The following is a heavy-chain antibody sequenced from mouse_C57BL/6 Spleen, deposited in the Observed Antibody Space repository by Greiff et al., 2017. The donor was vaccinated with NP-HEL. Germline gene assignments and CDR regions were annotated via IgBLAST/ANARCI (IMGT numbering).Heavy chain of an antibody. CDR2: ISYDGSN. J-gene: IGHJ1*03. V-gene: IGHV3-6*01. D-gene: IGHD2-5*01. CDR3: ARRGAYYSNSGYFDV. Sequence: EVKLVESGPGLVKPSQSLSLTCSVTGYSITSGYYWNWIRQFPGNKLEWMGYISYDGSNNYNPSLKNRISITRDTSKNQFFLKLNSVTTEDPATYYSARRGAYYSNSGYFDVWGTGTTVTVSS. CDR1: GYSITSGYY.